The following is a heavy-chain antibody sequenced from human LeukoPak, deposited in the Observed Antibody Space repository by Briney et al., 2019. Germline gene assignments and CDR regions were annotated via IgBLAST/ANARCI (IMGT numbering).Heavy chain of an antibody. CDR3: ASYNPYYYDSSTLDY. J-gene: IGHJ4*02. D-gene: IGHD3-22*01. Sequence: ASVKVSCKASGYTFTSYGISWVRQAPGQGLEWMGWISAYNGSTNYAQKLQGRVTMTTDTSTSTAYMELRSLRSDDTAVYYCASYNPYYYDSSTLDYWGQETLVTVSS. V-gene: IGHV1-18*01. CDR2: ISAYNGST. CDR1: GYTFTSYG.